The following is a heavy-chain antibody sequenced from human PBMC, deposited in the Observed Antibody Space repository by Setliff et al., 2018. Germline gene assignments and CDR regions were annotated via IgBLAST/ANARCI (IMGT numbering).Heavy chain of an antibody. D-gene: IGHD6-19*01. J-gene: IGHJ6*02. Sequence: ASVKVSCKVSGYTFTGYYMHWVRQAPGQGLEWMGWINPNSGGTNYAQKFQGWVTMTRDTSISTAYMELSRLRSDDTAVYYCARGGGSSGWYYYYYGMDVWGQGTTVTVSS. CDR1: GYTFTGYY. CDR2: INPNSGGT. V-gene: IGHV1-2*04. CDR3: ARGGGSSGWYYYYYGMDV.